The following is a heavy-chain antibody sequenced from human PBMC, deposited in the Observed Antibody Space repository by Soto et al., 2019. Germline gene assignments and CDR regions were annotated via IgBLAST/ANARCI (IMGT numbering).Heavy chain of an antibody. CDR1: GVSISRGGYY. J-gene: IGHJ3*02. CDR2: IYYSGSV. V-gene: IGHV4-31*03. D-gene: IGHD3-22*01. CDR3: VRGLGNYDCQVAFDM. Sequence: SETLSLTCTVSGVSISRGGYYWNWIRQHPGKGLEWIGYIYYSGSVYYNPSLKSRVIISRDTSKNHFSLEVTSVTAADTAVYYCVRGLGNYDCQVAFDMCGQGSMVT.